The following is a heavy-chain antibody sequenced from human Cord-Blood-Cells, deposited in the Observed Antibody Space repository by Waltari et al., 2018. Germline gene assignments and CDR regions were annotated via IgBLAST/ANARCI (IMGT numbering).Heavy chain of an antibody. Sequence: QVQLVQSGAEVKKPGSSVKVSCTASGGTFSSYAISWVRQAPGQGLEWMGGIIPIFGTANYAQKFQGRVTITADESTSTAYMELSSLRSEDTAVYYCARVVVPAAIRPQYYFDYWGQGTLVTVSS. CDR3: ARVVVPAAIRPQYYFDY. D-gene: IGHD2-2*01. J-gene: IGHJ4*02. V-gene: IGHV1-69*12. CDR1: GGTFSSYA. CDR2: IIPIFGTA.